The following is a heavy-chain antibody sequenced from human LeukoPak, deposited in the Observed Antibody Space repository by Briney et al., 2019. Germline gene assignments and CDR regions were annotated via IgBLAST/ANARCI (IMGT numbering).Heavy chain of an antibody. J-gene: IGHJ6*02. D-gene: IGHD4-17*01. CDR1: GFTFSSYA. V-gene: IGHV3-30-3*01. Sequence: AGGSLRLSCAASGFTFSSYAMHWVRQAPGKGLEWVAVISYDGSNKYYADSVKGRFTISRDNSKNTLYLQMNSLRAEDTAVYYCARDYGDFHYYYYGMDVWGQGTTVTVSS. CDR2: ISYDGSNK. CDR3: ARDYGDFHYYYYGMDV.